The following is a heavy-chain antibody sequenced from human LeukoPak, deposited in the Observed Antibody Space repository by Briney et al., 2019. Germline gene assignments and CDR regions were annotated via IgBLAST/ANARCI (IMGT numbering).Heavy chain of an antibody. D-gene: IGHD3-9*01. V-gene: IGHV3-53*01. Sequence: PGGSLRLSCAASGFTVSSNHMSWFRQAPGKGLEWVSVIYSGGSTYYADSVKGRFTISRDNSKNTLYLQMNSLRAEDTAVYYCARVDGPYYYYGMDVWGQGTTVTVSS. CDR2: IYSGGST. CDR1: GFTVSSNH. J-gene: IGHJ6*02. CDR3: ARVDGPYYYYGMDV.